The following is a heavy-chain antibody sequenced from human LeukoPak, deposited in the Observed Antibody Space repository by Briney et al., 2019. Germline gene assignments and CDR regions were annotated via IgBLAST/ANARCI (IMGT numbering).Heavy chain of an antibody. V-gene: IGHV3-21*06. D-gene: IGHD4-17*01. Sequence: GGSLRLSCAASGFPFSSYSMNWVRQAPGKGLEWVSSISPSSGYIYYADSLKGRFTISRDDAKNSLCLQMNSLRAEDTAVYYCARGGVTTYGYEFWGQGAPVTVSS. CDR2: ISPSSGYI. J-gene: IGHJ4*02. CDR1: GFPFSSYS. CDR3: ARGGVTTYGYEF.